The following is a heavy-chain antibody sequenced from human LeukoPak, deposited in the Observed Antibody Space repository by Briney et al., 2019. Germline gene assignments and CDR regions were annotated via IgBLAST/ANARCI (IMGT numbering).Heavy chain of an antibody. CDR2: IYRDGNT. J-gene: IGHJ5*02. Sequence: SETLSLTCAVSGGFVSSGNWWTWVRQPPGKGLEWIGEIYRDGNTNYNPSLKSRVTISVDTSKNQFSLKLSSVTAADTAVYYCARDRYGGKPAGFDPWGQGTLVTVSS. CDR3: ARDRYGGKPAGFDP. D-gene: IGHD4-23*01. V-gene: IGHV4-4*02. CDR1: GGFVSSGNW.